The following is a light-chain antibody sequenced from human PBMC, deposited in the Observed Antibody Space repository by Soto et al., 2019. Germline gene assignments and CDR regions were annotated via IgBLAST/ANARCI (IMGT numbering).Light chain of an antibody. V-gene: IGKV1-27*01. CDR1: QDISNY. CDR2: AAS. CDR3: QRYNIAPRT. J-gene: IGKJ1*01. Sequence: DIQMTQSPSSLSASVGDRVTITCRATQDISNYLAWYQQKPGKVPKLLISAASTLHSGVPSRFSGGGSGTAFTLTISSLQPEDVATYYCQRYNIAPRTFGQGTKVEIK.